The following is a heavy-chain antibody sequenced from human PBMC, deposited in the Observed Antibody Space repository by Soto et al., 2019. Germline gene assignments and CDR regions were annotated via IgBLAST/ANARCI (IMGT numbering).Heavy chain of an antibody. Sequence: GLECLGRTYYRSKWYNDYAVSVKSRITINPDTSKNQFSLQLNSVTPEDTAVYYCARVDHWGFDYWGQGTLVTVSS. D-gene: IGHD7-27*01. CDR2: TYYRSKWYN. CDR3: ARVDHWGFDY. J-gene: IGHJ4*02. V-gene: IGHV6-1*01.